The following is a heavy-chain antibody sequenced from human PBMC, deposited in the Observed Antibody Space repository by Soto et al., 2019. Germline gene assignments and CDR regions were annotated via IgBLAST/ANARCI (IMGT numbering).Heavy chain of an antibody. V-gene: IGHV1-18*04. Sequence: ASVKVSCKASGYTFTSYGISWVRQAPGQGLEWMGWISAYNGNTNYAQKLQGGVTMTTDTSTSTAYMELRSLRSDDTAVYYCARGYYYDSSPDAFDIWGQGTMVTVSS. CDR3: ARGYYYDSSPDAFDI. CDR1: GYTFTSYG. CDR2: ISAYNGNT. D-gene: IGHD3-22*01. J-gene: IGHJ3*02.